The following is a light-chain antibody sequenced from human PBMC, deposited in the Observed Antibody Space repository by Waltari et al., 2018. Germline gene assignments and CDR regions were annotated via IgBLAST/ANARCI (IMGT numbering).Light chain of an antibody. V-gene: IGLV1-40*01. CDR2: GNS. CDR3: QSYDSSLSGSV. CDR1: RSTIGAGSD. Sequence: QSVLTQPPPVSGAPGPRVTISCPGTRSTIGAGSDLPWYQQLPGTAPKLLTHGNSNRPSGVPDRFSGSKSGTSASLAITGLQAEDEADYYCQSYDSSLSGSVFGGGTKLTVL. J-gene: IGLJ2*01.